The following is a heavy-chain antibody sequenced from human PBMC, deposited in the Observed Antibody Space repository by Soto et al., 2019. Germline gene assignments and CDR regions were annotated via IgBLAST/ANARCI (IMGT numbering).Heavy chain of an antibody. CDR1: GGTFSSYA. D-gene: IGHD1-26*01. V-gene: IGHV1-69*06. CDR3: TRGYSGIDIYAFDI. J-gene: IGHJ3*02. Sequence: QVQLVQSGAEVKKPGSSVKVSCKASGGTFSSYAISWVRQAPGQGLEWMGGIIPIFSTPNYAQKFQGGVTITADKSTSTAYMELSSLRSEDTAVYYCTRGYSGIDIYAFDIWGQGTLVTVSA. CDR2: IIPIFSTP.